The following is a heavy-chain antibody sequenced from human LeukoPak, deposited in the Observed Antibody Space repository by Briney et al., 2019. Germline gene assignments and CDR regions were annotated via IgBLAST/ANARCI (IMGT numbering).Heavy chain of an antibody. D-gene: IGHD5-12*01. CDR1: GYTFTDYY. V-gene: IGHV1-2*02. CDR3: ASVYSGDDLSQLDY. J-gene: IGHJ4*02. Sequence: ASVKVSCKASGYTFTDYYIHWVRQAPGQGLEWVGWINPNSGGTNYAPKFQGRVTVTRITSIRTAYMELNSLTSDDMAVYYCASVYSGDDLSQLDYWGQGTLVTVSS. CDR2: INPNSGGT.